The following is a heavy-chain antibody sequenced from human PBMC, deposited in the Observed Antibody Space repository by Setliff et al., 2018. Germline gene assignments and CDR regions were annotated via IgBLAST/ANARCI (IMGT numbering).Heavy chain of an antibody. CDR1: GLSISTNRYY. CDR2: IMPGRDT. CDR3: ARHATYYYGSGNLPFDS. Sequence: PSETLSLTCTVSGLSISTNRYYWGWLRQPPGRGLELTGEIMPGRDTLYSPSLESRLTITIDTSKSQFSLKLSSVTAADTAVYYCARHATYYYGSGNLPFDSWGQGTLVTVSS. D-gene: IGHD3-10*01. J-gene: IGHJ4*02. V-gene: IGHV4-39*01.